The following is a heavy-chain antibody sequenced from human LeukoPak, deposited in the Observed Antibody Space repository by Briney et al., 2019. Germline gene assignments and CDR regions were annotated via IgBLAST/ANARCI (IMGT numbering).Heavy chain of an antibody. CDR1: GFTFSSYS. D-gene: IGHD3-3*01. V-gene: IGHV3-21*03. CDR2: ISSSSSYI. J-gene: IGHJ3*02. CDR3: ARSWVTIFGVAMNAFDI. Sequence: PGGSLRLSCAASGFTFSSYSMYWVRQAPGKGLKWVSSISSSSSYIYYADSVKGRCTISRDNAKNSLYLQMNSLRAEDTAVYYCARSWVTIFGVAMNAFDIWGQGTMVTVSS.